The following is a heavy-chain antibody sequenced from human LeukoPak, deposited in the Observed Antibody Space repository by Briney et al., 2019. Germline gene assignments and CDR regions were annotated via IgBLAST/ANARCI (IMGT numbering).Heavy chain of an antibody. V-gene: IGHV3-15*01. CDR3: ATGVVTGTSR. Sequence: GGSLRLSCAVSRITFRNAWMSWVRQAPGKGLEWVARIRSKTEGETKEYAASVKGRFTISRDDSRSRLYLQMNSLKTEDTAVYYCATGVVTGTSRWGQGTLVTVFS. CDR2: IRSKTEGETK. CDR1: RITFRNAW. J-gene: IGHJ4*02. D-gene: IGHD1-1*01.